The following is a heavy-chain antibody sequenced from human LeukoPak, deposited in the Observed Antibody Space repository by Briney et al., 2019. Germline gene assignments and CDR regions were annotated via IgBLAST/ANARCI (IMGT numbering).Heavy chain of an antibody. J-gene: IGHJ4*02. CDR3: ARAGHCSGGSCYLGYLDY. CDR2: IYYSGST. V-gene: IGHV4-30-4*01. Sequence: PSETLSLTCTVSGGSISSGDYYWSWIRQPPGKGLEWIVYIYYSGSTYYNPSLKSRVTISVDTSKNQFSLKLSSVTAADTAVYYCARAGHCSGGSCYLGYLDYWGQGTLVTVSS. CDR1: GGSISSGDYY. D-gene: IGHD2-15*01.